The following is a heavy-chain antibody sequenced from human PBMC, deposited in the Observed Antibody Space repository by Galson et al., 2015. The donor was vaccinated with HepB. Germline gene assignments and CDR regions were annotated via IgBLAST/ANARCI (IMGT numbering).Heavy chain of an antibody. J-gene: IGHJ5*02. Sequence: SLRLSCAASGSTFDSYALSWVRQAPGKGLEWVSTISGVGGYTTYADSVKGRFTISRDTSKSTLFLQMNSLRAEDTALYYCTKMTTPYVGADHFDPWGQGTLVTVSS. V-gene: IGHV3-23*01. D-gene: IGHD1-26*01. CDR3: TKMTTPYVGADHFDP. CDR2: ISGVGGYT. CDR1: GSTFDSYA.